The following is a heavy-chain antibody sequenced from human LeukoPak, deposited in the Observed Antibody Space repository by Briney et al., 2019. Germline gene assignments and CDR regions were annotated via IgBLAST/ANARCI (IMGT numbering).Heavy chain of an antibody. CDR1: GYTLTGYY. D-gene: IGHD4-17*01. CDR2: ITANSRGT. CDR3: ATHTPTDPLDY. Sequence: APLKLSCQASGYTLTGYYMHWAPHAPGQRLEGMGLITANSRGTNYAQQSQGTVTMTRDTSFSTAYMGLSRLRSDDTAVYSCATHTPTDPLDYWGQGTLVTVSS. J-gene: IGHJ4*02. V-gene: IGHV1-2*06.